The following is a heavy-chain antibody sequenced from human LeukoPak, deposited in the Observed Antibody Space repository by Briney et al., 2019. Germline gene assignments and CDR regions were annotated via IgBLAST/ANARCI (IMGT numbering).Heavy chain of an antibody. CDR3: AREYYYDSSGYPYYFDY. CDR2: IYSSGTT. V-gene: IGHV4-4*07. CDR1: GGSISSYF. J-gene: IGHJ4*02. D-gene: IGHD3-22*01. Sequence: RPSETLSLTCTVSGGSISSYFWSWIRQPAGKGLEWIGRIYSSGTTNYNPSLKSRVTMSVDTSKNQFSLKLSSVTAADTAVYYCAREYYYDSSGYPYYFDYWGQGTLVTVSS.